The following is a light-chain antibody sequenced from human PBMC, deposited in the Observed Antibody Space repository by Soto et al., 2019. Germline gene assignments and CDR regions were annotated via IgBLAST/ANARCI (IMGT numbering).Light chain of an antibody. CDR1: SSDIGSYNY. CDR3: SSYTSSSTLV. CDR2: EVS. V-gene: IGLV2-14*01. Sequence: QSALTQPASVSGSPGQSITISCTGTSSDIGSYNYVSWYQQYPGKAPKFMIYEVSNRPLGVSNRFSGSKSGNVASLTISGLQAEDEAHYYCSSYTSSSTLVFGGGTKLTVL. J-gene: IGLJ2*01.